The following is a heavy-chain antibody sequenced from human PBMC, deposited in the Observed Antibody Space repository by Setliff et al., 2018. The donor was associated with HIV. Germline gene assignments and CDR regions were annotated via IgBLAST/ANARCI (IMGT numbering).Heavy chain of an antibody. CDR2: IYYDGTT. D-gene: IGHD6-13*01. CDR3: ARLRAAGTVHYFDP. Sequence: SETLSLTCSVSGDSVSSGSYFWGWIRQTPGKGLEWIGNIYYDGTTYYNPSLKGLITISVFTSSQQLSLTLTSVTPADTAVYSCARLRAAGTVHYFDPWGQGTQVTVSS. V-gene: IGHV4-39*01. CDR1: GDSVSSGSYF. J-gene: IGHJ5*02.